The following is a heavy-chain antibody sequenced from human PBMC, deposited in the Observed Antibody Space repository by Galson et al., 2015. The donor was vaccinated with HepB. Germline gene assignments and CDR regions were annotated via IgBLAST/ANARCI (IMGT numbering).Heavy chain of an antibody. J-gene: IGHJ6*02. Sequence: QSGAEVTKPGESLRISCQGSGYTFTNYWISWVRQKPGKGLEWMLNINPSDSYTSYNPSFQGHVSLSADKSINTAYLQWSSLQASDTAIYYCVATPQGYGMDVWGHGTTVTVSS. CDR3: VATPQGYGMDV. V-gene: IGHV5-10-1*01. CDR2: INPSDSYT. CDR1: GYTFTNYW.